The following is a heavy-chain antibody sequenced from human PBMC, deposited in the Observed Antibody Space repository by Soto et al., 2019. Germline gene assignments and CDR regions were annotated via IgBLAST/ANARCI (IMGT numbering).Heavy chain of an antibody. V-gene: IGHV4-34*01. CDR2: INHSGST. CDR3: ARGDYVWGSYRYTSLDY. D-gene: IGHD3-16*02. CDR1: GGSFSGYH. Sequence: TSETLSLTCAVYGGSFSGYHWSWIRQPPGKGLEWIGEINHSGSTNYNPSLKSRVTISVDTSKNQFSLKLSSVTAADTAVYYCARGDYVWGSYRYTSLDYWGQGTLVTV. J-gene: IGHJ4*02.